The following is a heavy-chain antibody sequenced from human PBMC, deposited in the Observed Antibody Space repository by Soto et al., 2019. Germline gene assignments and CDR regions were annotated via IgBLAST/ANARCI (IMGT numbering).Heavy chain of an antibody. J-gene: IGHJ6*02. CDR2: IIPIFGTA. D-gene: IGHD6-13*01. Sequence: GASVKVSCKASGGTFSSYAISWVRQAPGQGLEWMGGIIPIFGTANYAQKFQGRVTITADESTSTAYMELSSLRSEDTAVYYCARDPPRNSSSWKDYYYGMDVWGQGTTVTVSS. CDR3: ARDPPRNSSSWKDYYYGMDV. V-gene: IGHV1-69*13. CDR1: GGTFSSYA.